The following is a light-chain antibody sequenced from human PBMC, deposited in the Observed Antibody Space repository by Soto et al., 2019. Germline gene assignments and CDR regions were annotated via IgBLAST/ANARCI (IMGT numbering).Light chain of an antibody. CDR1: QSINSW. V-gene: IGKV1-5*03. CDR3: QLYDSYSYT. Sequence: DIQMTQSPSTLSASVGDRVTITCRASQSINSWLAWYQQKPGKAPNLLIYKASSLESGVPSRFSGSGSGTEFTLTISSLQPDDFATYYCQLYDSYSYTFGQGTKLEIK. CDR2: KAS. J-gene: IGKJ2*01.